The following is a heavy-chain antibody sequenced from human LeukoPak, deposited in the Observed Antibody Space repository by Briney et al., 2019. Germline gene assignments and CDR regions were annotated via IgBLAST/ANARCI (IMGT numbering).Heavy chain of an antibody. D-gene: IGHD3-22*01. Sequence: GGSLRLSCAASGFTFSSYSMNWVRQAPGKGLEWVSYISSSSSTIYYADSVKGRFTISRDNVKNSLYLQMNSLRAEDTAVYYCAREVIVVGYNWFDPWGQGTLVTVSS. CDR2: ISSSSSTI. CDR1: GFTFSSYS. J-gene: IGHJ5*02. V-gene: IGHV3-48*01. CDR3: AREVIVVGYNWFDP.